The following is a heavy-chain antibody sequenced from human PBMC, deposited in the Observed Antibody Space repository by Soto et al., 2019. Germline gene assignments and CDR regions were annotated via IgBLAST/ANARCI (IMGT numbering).Heavy chain of an antibody. J-gene: IGHJ4*02. V-gene: IGHV3-30*18. Sequence: QMQLVESGGGVVQPGRSLRLSCAASGVTFNIYAMHWVRQAPGKGLEWVAVISYDESNRYYKESVKGRFTISRDNYKDTVSLQMNSLRTEDTAVYYCAKDGGSGSLYWGQGTLVTVSS. CDR3: AKDGGSGSLY. D-gene: IGHD3-10*01. CDR2: ISYDESNR. CDR1: GVTFNIYA.